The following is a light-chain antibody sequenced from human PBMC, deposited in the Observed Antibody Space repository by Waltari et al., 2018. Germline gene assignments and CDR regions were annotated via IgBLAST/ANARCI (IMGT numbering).Light chain of an antibody. CDR3: SSYGNRNVV. CDR1: SSDVGGNTF. V-gene: IGLV2-8*01. CDR2: EAT. J-gene: IGLJ2*01. Sequence: QSALTQPPSASGSPGQSVTISCTGTSSDVGGNTFVSWYQQYPGQAPKVIIYEATKRPSGVPYRFSGSKSGNTASLTVSGLQAEDEADYYCSSYGNRNVVFGGGTKVTVL.